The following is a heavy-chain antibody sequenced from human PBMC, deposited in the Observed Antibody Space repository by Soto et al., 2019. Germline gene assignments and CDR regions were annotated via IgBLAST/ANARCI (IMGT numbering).Heavy chain of an antibody. CDR3: AREGQQLVTDYYYYYGMDV. D-gene: IGHD6-13*01. CDR2: IWYDGSNK. Sequence: PGGSLRLSCAASGFTFSSYGMHWVRQAPGKGLEWVAVIWYDGSNKYYADSVKGRFTISRDNSKNTLYLQMNSLRAEDTAVYYCAREGQQLVTDYYYYYGMDVWGQGTTVTVSS. J-gene: IGHJ6*02. V-gene: IGHV3-33*01. CDR1: GFTFSSYG.